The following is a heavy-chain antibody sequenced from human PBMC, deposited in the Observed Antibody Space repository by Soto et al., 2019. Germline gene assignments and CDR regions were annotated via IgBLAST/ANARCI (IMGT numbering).Heavy chain of an antibody. CDR3: ASDAAGPAYGMDV. J-gene: IGHJ6*02. CDR1: GFTFSSYA. Sequence: GGSLRLSCAASGFTFSSYAMSWVRQAQGKGLEWDSAISGSGGRTYYADSVKGRFTISRVNSKNTLYLQMNILRAEDTAVYYCASDAAGPAYGMDVWGQGTTVTVSS. CDR2: ISGSGGRT. D-gene: IGHD6-13*01. V-gene: IGHV3-23*01.